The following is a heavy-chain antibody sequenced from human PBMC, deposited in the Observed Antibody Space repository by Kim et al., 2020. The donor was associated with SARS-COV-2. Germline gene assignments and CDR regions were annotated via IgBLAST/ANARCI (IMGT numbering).Heavy chain of an antibody. CDR2: YT. CDR3: ARSSGWIDY. D-gene: IGHD6-19*01. J-gene: IGHJ4*02. Sequence: YTNYAASVKGRFTISRDNAKNSLYLQMNSLRAEDTAVYYCARSSGWIDYWGQGTLVTVSS. V-gene: IGHV3-11*06.